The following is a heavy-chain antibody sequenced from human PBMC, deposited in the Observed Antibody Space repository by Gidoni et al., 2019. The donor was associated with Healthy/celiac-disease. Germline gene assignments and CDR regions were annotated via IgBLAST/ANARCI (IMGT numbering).Heavy chain of an antibody. CDR1: GGSISSSNW. CDR3: NRVVVVVAATHWFDP. Sequence: QVQLQESGPGLVKPSGTLSLTCAVSGGSISSSNWWSWVRQPPGKGLEWIGEIYHSGSTNYNPSLKSRVTISVDKSKNQFSLKLSSVTAADTAVYYCNRVVVVVAATHWFDPWGQGTLVTVSS. J-gene: IGHJ5*02. CDR2: IYHSGST. V-gene: IGHV4-4*02. D-gene: IGHD2-15*01.